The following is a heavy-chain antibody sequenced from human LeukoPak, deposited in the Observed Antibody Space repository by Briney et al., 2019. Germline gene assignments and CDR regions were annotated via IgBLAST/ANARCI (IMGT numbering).Heavy chain of an antibody. Sequence: GASVKVSCKASGYTFTSYGISWVRHAPGQGLEWMGWISAYNGNTNYAQKLQGRVTMTTDTSTSTAYMELRSLRSDDTAVYYCARVRGYYDSSGYYYAGWGQGTLVPVSS. CDR2: ISAYNGNT. V-gene: IGHV1-18*01. CDR1: GYTFTSYG. D-gene: IGHD3-22*01. CDR3: ARVRGYYDSSGYYYAG. J-gene: IGHJ4*02.